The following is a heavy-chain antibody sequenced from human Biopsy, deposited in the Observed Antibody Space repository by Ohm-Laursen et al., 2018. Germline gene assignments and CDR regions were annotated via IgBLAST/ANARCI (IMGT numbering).Heavy chain of an antibody. Sequence: ASVKVSCKAYGYTFASYYLHWVRQAPGHGLEWMGWINPNSGNANYAQSFQGRLTVTRDTSISTAYMELTSLTFDDTAIYYCARVPAYPSIDGYYGLDLWGQGTTVIVSS. J-gene: IGHJ6*02. CDR1: GYTFASYY. CDR2: INPNSGNA. V-gene: IGHV1-2*02. D-gene: IGHD3-9*01. CDR3: ARVPAYPSIDGYYGLDL.